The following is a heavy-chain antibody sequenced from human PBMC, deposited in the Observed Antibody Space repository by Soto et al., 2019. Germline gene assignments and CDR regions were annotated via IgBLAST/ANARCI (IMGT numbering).Heavy chain of an antibody. V-gene: IGHV3-74*01. Sequence: EVQLVESGGGLVQPGGSLRLSCAASGFTFSNYWMHWVRQAPGKGLVWISRIDTDGTSTSYSDSVKGRFTISRDNAKNTLYLQMSSLRVDDTYLYYCVRGTSSTGYRTLNWGQGTLVTVSS. CDR2: IDTDGTST. J-gene: IGHJ4*02. CDR3: VRGTSSTGYRTLN. D-gene: IGHD2-2*01. CDR1: GFTFSNYW.